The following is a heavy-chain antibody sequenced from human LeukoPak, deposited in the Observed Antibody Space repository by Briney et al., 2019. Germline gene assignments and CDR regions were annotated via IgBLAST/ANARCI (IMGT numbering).Heavy chain of an antibody. CDR2: IDPDDSET. CDR3: ARRPILYGSGSYWDH. CDR1: GYSFRSFW. J-gene: IGHJ4*02. V-gene: IGHV5-51*01. Sequence: GESLKISCKASGYSFRSFWIGWVRQMPGKGLEWMGVIDPDDSETRYSPSFQGQVTISADKSISTAYLQWSTLKASDSAMYYCARRPILYGSGSYWDHWGQGTLVTVSS. D-gene: IGHD3-10*01.